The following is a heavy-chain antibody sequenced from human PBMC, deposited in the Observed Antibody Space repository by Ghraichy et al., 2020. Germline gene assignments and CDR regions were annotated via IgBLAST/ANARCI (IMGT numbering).Heavy chain of an antibody. CDR2: IKADGSAR. V-gene: IGHV3-7*03. CDR1: GFSVSRQC. D-gene: IGHD4-17*01. CDR3: ARDPYGDYKYGGTDY. J-gene: IGHJ4*02. Sequence: GGSLRLSCSASGFSVSRQCMSWVRQAPGKGLEWVASIKADGSARHYVDSVKGRFTISRDNAENSVSLEMNTLRAEDTAIYYCARDPYGDYKYGGTDYWGQGTLFAVSS.